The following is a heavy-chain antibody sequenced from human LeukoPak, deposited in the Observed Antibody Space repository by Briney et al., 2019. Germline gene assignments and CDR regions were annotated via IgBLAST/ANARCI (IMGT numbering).Heavy chain of an antibody. D-gene: IGHD4-17*01. CDR3: ARRKHDYGDYVDY. J-gene: IGHJ4*02. CDR1: GYSFTTYW. CDR2: IYPGDSDT. Sequence: GESLKISCKTSGYSFTTYWIGWVRQMPGKGLEWMGIIYPGDSDTRYSPPFQGQVTISADKSISTAYLQWSSLKASDTAMYYCARRKHDYGDYVDYWGQGTLVTVSS. V-gene: IGHV5-51*01.